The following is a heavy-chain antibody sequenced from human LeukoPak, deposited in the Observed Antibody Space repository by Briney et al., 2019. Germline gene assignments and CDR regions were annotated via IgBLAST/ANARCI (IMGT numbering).Heavy chain of an antibody. D-gene: IGHD2-8*01. V-gene: IGHV3-30*18. CDR1: GFTFSSYS. J-gene: IGHJ6*04. CDR3: AKDKTKRGSYYDYGMDV. Sequence: GGSLRLSCAASGFTFSSYSMNWVRQAPGKGLEWVAFTSYDGSNKYYADSVKGRFTISRDNSKDTLYLQMNSLRAEDTAVYYCAKDKTKRGSYYDYGMDVWGKGTTVTVSS. CDR2: TSYDGSNK.